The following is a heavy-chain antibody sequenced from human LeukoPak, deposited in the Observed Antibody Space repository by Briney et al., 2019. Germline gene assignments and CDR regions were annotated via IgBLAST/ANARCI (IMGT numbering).Heavy chain of an antibody. J-gene: IGHJ4*02. V-gene: IGHV4-30-4*01. Sequence: PSETLSLTCTVSGGPISSGDYYWSWIRQPPGKGLEWIGYTYYRGSTYYSPSLKSRVSISLDTSKNQFSLKLSSVTAADTAVYYCARSGIGRGGGGRNTDCWGQGTLVTVSS. CDR3: ARSGIGRGGGGRNTDC. CDR2: TYYRGST. D-gene: IGHD2-21*01. CDR1: GGPISSGDYY.